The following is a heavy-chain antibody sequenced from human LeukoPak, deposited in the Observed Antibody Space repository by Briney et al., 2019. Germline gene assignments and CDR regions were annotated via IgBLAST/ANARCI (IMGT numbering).Heavy chain of an antibody. CDR3: ARDGNHGSNSGGAFDI. J-gene: IGHJ3*02. Sequence: ASVKVSCKASGYTFTSYYMHWVRQAPGQGLEWMGIINPSGGSTSYAHKFQGRVTITRDTSTSTVYMELSSLRAEDTAVYYCARDGNHGSNSGGAFDIWGQGTMVTVSS. V-gene: IGHV1-46*01. CDR2: INPSGGST. CDR1: GYTFTSYY. D-gene: IGHD4-23*01.